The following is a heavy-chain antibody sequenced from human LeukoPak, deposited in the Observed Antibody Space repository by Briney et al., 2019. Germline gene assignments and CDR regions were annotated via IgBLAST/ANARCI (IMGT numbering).Heavy chain of an antibody. J-gene: IGHJ6*03. Sequence: ASVKVSCKASGYTFTSYYMHWVRQAPGQGLEWMGIINPSGGSTSYAQKLQGRVTMTTDTSTSTAYMELRSLRSDDTAVYYCARDQSGYDSDYYYMDVWGKGTTVTVSS. D-gene: IGHD5-12*01. V-gene: IGHV1-46*01. CDR2: INPSGGST. CDR3: ARDQSGYDSDYYYMDV. CDR1: GYTFTSYY.